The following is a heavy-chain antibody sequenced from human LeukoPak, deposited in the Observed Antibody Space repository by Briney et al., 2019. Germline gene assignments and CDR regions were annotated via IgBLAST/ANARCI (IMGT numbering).Heavy chain of an antibody. D-gene: IGHD1-26*01. V-gene: IGHV4-38-2*02. Sequence: SETLSLTCTVSGYSISSGYSWGWIRQPPGKGLEWIGSISHSGSTYYNASLKSRVTISLDTSRNQVSLKLNSVTATDTAVYYCAKSGGYGLIDYWGQGTLVSVSS. CDR3: AKSGGYGLIDY. CDR2: ISHSGST. CDR1: GYSISSGYS. J-gene: IGHJ4*01.